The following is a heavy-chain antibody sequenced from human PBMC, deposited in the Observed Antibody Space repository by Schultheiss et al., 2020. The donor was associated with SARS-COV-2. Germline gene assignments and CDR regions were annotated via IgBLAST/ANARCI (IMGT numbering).Heavy chain of an antibody. Sequence: SETLSLTCTVSGGSISSYYWSWIRQPPGKGLEWIGYIYYSGSTNYNPSLKSRVTISVDTSKNQFSLKLSSVTAADTAVYYCARIPRGYSGYVYGMDVWGQGTTVTVSS. D-gene: IGHD5-12*01. V-gene: IGHV4-59*01. CDR3: ARIPRGYSGYVYGMDV. J-gene: IGHJ6*02. CDR2: IYYSGST. CDR1: GGSISSYY.